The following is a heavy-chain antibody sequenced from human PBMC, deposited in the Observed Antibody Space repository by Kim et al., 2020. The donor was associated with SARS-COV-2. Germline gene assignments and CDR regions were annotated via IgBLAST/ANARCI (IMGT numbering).Heavy chain of an antibody. V-gene: IGHV1-18*01. Sequence: ASVKVSCKASGYTFTSYGISWVRQAPGQGLEWMGWISAYNGNTNYAQKLQGRVTMTTDTSTSTAYMELRSLRSDDTAVYYCARDHPSYGDYVLVYWGQGTLVTVSS. CDR2: ISAYNGNT. D-gene: IGHD4-17*01. CDR3: ARDHPSYGDYVLVY. J-gene: IGHJ4*02. CDR1: GYTFTSYG.